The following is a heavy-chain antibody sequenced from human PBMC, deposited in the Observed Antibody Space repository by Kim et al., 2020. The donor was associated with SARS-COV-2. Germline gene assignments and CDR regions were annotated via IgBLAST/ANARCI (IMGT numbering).Heavy chain of an antibody. CDR3: AREVFCSGGSCHDNYYAMDV. CDR1: GDTFNNNA. Sequence: SVNVSCKASGDTFNNNAISWVRQAPGQGLEWMGGIIPFFGRPNYAQKFQGRVIITADESTTTVYMELRSLRSQDTAVYFCAREVFCSGGSCHDNYYAMDVWGQGTAVTVSS. CDR2: IIPFFGRP. D-gene: IGHD2-15*01. V-gene: IGHV1-69*13. J-gene: IGHJ6*02.